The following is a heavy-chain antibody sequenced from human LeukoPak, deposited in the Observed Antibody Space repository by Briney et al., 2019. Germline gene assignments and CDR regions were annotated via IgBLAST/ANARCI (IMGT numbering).Heavy chain of an antibody. D-gene: IGHD2-15*01. CDR1: GYTFTGYY. CDR3: ARVTSADSGYGYYFDY. V-gene: IGHV1-69*04. Sequence: GASVKVSCKASGYTFTGYYMHWVRQAPGQGLEWMGRIIPILGIANYAQKFQGRVTITADKSTSTAYMELSSLRSEDTAVYYCARVTSADSGYGYYFDYWGQGTLVTVSS. J-gene: IGHJ4*02. CDR2: IIPILGIA.